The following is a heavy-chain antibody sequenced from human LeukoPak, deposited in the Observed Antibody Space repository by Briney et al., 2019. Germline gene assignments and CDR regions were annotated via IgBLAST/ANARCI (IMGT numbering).Heavy chain of an antibody. Sequence: SETLSLTCTVSGGSISSYYWSWLRQPPGKGLEWIGYIYYSGSTNYNPSLKSRVTISVDTSKNQFSLKLSSVTAADTAVYYCARGTYYYDSSGAGYWGQGTLVTVSS. CDR3: ARGTYYYDSSGAGY. CDR1: GGSISSYY. V-gene: IGHV4-59*01. CDR2: IYYSGST. D-gene: IGHD3-22*01. J-gene: IGHJ4*02.